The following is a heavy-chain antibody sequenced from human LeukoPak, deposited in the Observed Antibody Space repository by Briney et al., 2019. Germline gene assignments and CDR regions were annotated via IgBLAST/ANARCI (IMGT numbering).Heavy chain of an antibody. Sequence: SETLSLTCTVSGGSISSGGYYWSWIRQHPGKGLEWIGYIYYSGSTYYNPSLKSRVTISVDTSKNQFSLKLSSVTAADTAVYYCAIETVTRTFDYWGQGTLVIVSS. CDR1: GGSISSGGYY. CDR2: IYYSGST. CDR3: AIETVTRTFDY. J-gene: IGHJ4*02. D-gene: IGHD4-11*01. V-gene: IGHV4-31*03.